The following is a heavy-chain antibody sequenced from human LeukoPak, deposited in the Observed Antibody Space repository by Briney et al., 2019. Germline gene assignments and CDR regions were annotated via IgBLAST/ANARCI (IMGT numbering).Heavy chain of an antibody. CDR1: GITLSNYV. CDR2: IRGGDGGT. Sequence: GESLRLSCAPSGITLSNYVMAWVRQAPRKGLEWVSGIRGGDGGTNYAASLKGRFTISADNSKNTLHLQMNSLRAEDSAIYYCAKGTITGVGGRGYPDYWGQGTQVTVSS. J-gene: IGHJ4*02. V-gene: IGHV3-23*01. D-gene: IGHD1-20*01. CDR3: AKGTITGVGGRGYPDY.